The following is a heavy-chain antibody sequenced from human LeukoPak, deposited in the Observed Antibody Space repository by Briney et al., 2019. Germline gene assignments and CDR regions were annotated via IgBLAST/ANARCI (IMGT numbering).Heavy chain of an antibody. Sequence: GESLKISXKGSGYSFTSYWIGWVPQMPGKGLEWMGIMYPGDSDTIYSPSFQGQVTISADKSISTAYLQWSSLKASDTAMYYCARQRTYHYDSSGYYHDAFDMWGQGTMVTVSS. CDR1: GYSFTSYW. CDR3: ARQRTYHYDSSGYYHDAFDM. J-gene: IGHJ3*02. CDR2: MYPGDSDT. D-gene: IGHD3-22*01. V-gene: IGHV5-51*01.